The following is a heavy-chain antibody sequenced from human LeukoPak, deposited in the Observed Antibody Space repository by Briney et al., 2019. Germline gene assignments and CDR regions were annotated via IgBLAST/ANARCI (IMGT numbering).Heavy chain of an antibody. D-gene: IGHD2-15*01. CDR1: GGSFSDYS. J-gene: IGHJ5*02. CDR3: ARHGVATWFDP. V-gene: IGHV4-34*01. CDR2: INHSGST. Sequence: PSETLSLTCAVYGGSFSDYSWCWIRQPPGKGLEWIGEINHSGSTNYNPSLKSRVTMSVDTSKNQFSVKLSSVTAADTAVYYCARHGVATWFDPWGQGTLVTVSS.